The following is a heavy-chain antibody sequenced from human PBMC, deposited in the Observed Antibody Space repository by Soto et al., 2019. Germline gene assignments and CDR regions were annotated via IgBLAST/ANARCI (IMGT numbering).Heavy chain of an antibody. V-gene: IGHV1-69*06. CDR2: IIPIFGTA. CDR1: GGSFSSYA. D-gene: IGHD2-21*02. CDR3: AATAISPGEGWFDP. Sequence: SVKFSCKYSGGSFSSYAIICVRQAPGQGLEWMGGIIPIFGTANYAQKFQGRVTITADKSTSTAYMELSSLRSEDTAVYYCAATAISPGEGWFDPWGQGTLVTVSS. J-gene: IGHJ5*02.